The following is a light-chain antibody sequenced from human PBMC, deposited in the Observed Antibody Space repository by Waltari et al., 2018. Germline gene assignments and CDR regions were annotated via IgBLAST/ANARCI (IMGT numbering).Light chain of an antibody. CDR1: QSISSY. CDR2: AAS. V-gene: IGKV1-39*01. CDR3: QQSYSTSWT. Sequence: DIQMTKSPSSLSASVGDRVTITCRASQSISSYLNWYQQKPGKAPKLLIYAASSLQSGVPSRFSGSGSGTDFTLTISSLQPEEFATYYCQQSYSTSWTFGQGTKVEIK. J-gene: IGKJ1*01.